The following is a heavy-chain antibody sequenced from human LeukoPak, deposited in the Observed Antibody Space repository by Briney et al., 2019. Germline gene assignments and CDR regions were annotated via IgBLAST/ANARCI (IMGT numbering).Heavy chain of an antibody. Sequence: PGGSLRLSCAAPGFTFSNYAMSWVRQAPGKGLEWVSTITDSGGTTYYAASVKGRSTISKDNSKNTLYLQMNSLRAEDAAVYYCARRPRDTSGYYLGAFEIWGQGTMVTVSS. J-gene: IGHJ3*02. CDR3: ARRPRDTSGYYLGAFEI. D-gene: IGHD3-22*01. CDR2: ITDSGGTT. V-gene: IGHV3-23*01. CDR1: GFTFSNYA.